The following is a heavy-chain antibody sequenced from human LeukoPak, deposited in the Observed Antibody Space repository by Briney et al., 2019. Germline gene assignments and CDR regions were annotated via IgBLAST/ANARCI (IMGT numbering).Heavy chain of an antibody. V-gene: IGHV3-33*01. CDR1: GFTFSSYD. D-gene: IGHD6-19*01. Sequence: GGSLTLSCAASGFTFSSYDIHWVRQAPGKGLEWVAVIWYDGSNKYYGDSVKGRFTISRDNSKNTLYLQMNSLRAEDTAVYYCARDLYSSGWHFDYWGQGTLVTVSS. CDR3: ARDLYSSGWHFDY. J-gene: IGHJ4*02. CDR2: IWYDGSNK.